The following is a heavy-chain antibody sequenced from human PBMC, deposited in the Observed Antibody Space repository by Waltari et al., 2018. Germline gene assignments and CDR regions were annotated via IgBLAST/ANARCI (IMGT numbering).Heavy chain of an antibody. D-gene: IGHD6-19*01. V-gene: IGHV3-21*02. CDR3: AKGTERYGGWAPIFDS. CDR1: GFTFNSVS. Sequence: EVQLVESGGGLVKHGGSLTLSCEASGFTFNSVSMTWVRQAPGNGLEWLSTMARGSDYIFYADSGQVRFTISRDNSKKTLHLQMNSLRVEDTAVYYCAKGTERYGGWAPIFDSWGQGTQVTVSS. CDR2: MARGSDYI. J-gene: IGHJ4*02.